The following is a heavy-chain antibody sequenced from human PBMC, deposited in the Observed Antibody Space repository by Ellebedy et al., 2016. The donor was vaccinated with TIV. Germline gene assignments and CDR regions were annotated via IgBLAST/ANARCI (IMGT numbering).Heavy chain of an antibody. V-gene: IGHV1-69*13. CDR1: GGTFSSYA. D-gene: IGHD3-16*01. Sequence: AASVKVSCKASGGTFSSYAVSWVRQAPGQGLEWMGGIIPIFGTTNYAQRFQGRVTITADESTSRAYMELSSLRSGDSAIYYCAMGERLWPPALLTYYYGMDVWGQGTTVTVSS. J-gene: IGHJ6*02. CDR3: AMGERLWPPALLTYYYGMDV. CDR2: IIPIFGTT.